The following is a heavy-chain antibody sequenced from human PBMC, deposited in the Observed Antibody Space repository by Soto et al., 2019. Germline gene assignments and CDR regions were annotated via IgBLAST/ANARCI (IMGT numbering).Heavy chain of an antibody. CDR2: ISGSGGST. D-gene: IGHD3-3*01. CDR1: GLTVSSYA. V-gene: IGHV3-23*01. Sequence: VGSVRLSCAASGLTVSSYAMCWVRQAPGKGLEWVSAISGSGGSTYYADSVKGRFTISRDNSKNTLYLQMNSLRAEDTAVYYCAKDRIDFLITPDGMDVWGQGTTVTVSS. J-gene: IGHJ6*02. CDR3: AKDRIDFLITPDGMDV.